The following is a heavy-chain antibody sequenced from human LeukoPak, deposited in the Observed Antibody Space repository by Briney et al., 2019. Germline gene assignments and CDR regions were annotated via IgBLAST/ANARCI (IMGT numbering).Heavy chain of an antibody. CDR1: GFTFSSYG. V-gene: IGHV3-30*18. CDR2: ISYDGSNK. CDR3: AKNQMYSSSLLFDY. J-gene: IGHJ4*02. D-gene: IGHD6-6*01. Sequence: GGSLRVYCAASGFTFSSYGMHWVRQAPGKGLEWVAVISYDGSNKYYADSVKGRFTISRDNSKNTLYLQMNSLRAEDTAVYYCAKNQMYSSSLLFDYWGQGTLVTVSS.